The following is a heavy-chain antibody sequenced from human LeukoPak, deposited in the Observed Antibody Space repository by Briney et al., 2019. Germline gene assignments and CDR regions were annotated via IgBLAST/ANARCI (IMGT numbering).Heavy chain of an antibody. J-gene: IGHJ4*02. CDR2: IIPIFGTA. V-gene: IGHV1-69*13. CDR3: ARVEIVGTPPDN. Sequence: GASVKVSCKASGGTFSSYAISWVRQAPGQGLEWMGGIIPIFGTANYAQKFQGRVTITADESTSTAYMELSSLRSEDTAVYYCARVEIVGTPPDNWGQGTLVTVSS. D-gene: IGHD5-12*01. CDR1: GGTFSSYA.